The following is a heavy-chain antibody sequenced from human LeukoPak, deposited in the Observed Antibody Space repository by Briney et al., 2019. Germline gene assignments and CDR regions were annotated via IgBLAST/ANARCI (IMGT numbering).Heavy chain of an antibody. J-gene: IGHJ5*02. CDR3: ARVWFGESGWFDP. Sequence: GGSLRLSCAVSGFTFSSYSMNWVRQAPGKGLEWVSFISSSSGYIYYADSVKGRFTISRDNAKNSLYLQMNSLRAEDTAVYYCARVWFGESGWFDPWGQGTLVTVSS. CDR1: GFTFSSYS. V-gene: IGHV3-21*01. CDR2: ISSSSGYI. D-gene: IGHD3-10*01.